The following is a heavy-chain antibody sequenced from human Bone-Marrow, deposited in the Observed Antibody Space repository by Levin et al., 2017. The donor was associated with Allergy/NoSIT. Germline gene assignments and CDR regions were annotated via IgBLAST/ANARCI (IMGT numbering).Heavy chain of an antibody. CDR3: ATGSGLYKIFFEY. CDR2: IYHSGST. D-gene: IGHD3-10*01. CDR1: DGSISSDDFY. V-gene: IGHV4-30-4*01. Sequence: SETLSLTCTVSDGSISSDDFYWRWIRQPPGKGLEWIGYIYHSGSTYYNPSLQSRVIFSVDTSNNQFSVKLSSVTAADTAVYYCATGSGLYKIFFEYWGQGTLVTVSS. J-gene: IGHJ4*02.